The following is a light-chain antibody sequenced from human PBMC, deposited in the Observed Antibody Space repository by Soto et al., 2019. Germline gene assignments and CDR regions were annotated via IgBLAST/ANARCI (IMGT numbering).Light chain of an antibody. CDR3: QQYNNWPRT. J-gene: IGKJ1*01. Sequence: EILMTQSPATVSVSPGERATLSCRASQSVSRKLAWYQHKPGQAPRLLIYDTSTRAADIPARFSGSGSGTEFTLTINSLQSEDFAVYYCQQYNNWPRTFGQGTKVDIK. CDR2: DTS. V-gene: IGKV3-15*01. CDR1: QSVSRK.